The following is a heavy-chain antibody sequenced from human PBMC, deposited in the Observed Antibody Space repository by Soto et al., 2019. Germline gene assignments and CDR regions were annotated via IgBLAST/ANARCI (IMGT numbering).Heavy chain of an antibody. D-gene: IGHD3-16*01. Sequence: QVQLVQSGAEVKKPGASVKVSCKASGYTFTSYGISWVRQAPGQGLEWMGWINPYNGNTKYAQKLQRRVTMTTDTSTSTAYMELRSLRADDTAVYYCAGDSEGGLFDYWGQGTLVTVSS. CDR1: GYTFTSYG. J-gene: IGHJ4*02. V-gene: IGHV1-18*01. CDR3: AGDSEGGLFDY. CDR2: INPYNGNT.